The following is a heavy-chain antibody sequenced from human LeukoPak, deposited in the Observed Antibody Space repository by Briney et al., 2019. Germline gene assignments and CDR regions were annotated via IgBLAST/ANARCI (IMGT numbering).Heavy chain of an antibody. D-gene: IGHD1-1*01. V-gene: IGHV3-11*06. CDR3: ARDPRTVRI. CDR1: GFTFTDSY. CDR2: ISGSGGDT. Sequence: GGSLRLSCAASGFTFTDSYMTWVRRAPGKGLEWLSYISGSGGDTNYADSVRGRFTISRDNAKNSLYLQMNSLRVEDTAVYYCARDPRTVRIWGQGTLVTVSS. J-gene: IGHJ4*02.